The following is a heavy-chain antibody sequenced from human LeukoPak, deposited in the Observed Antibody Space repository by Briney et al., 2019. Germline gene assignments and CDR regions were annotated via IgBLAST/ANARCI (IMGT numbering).Heavy chain of an antibody. CDR1: GSTFSSYG. CDR2: ITSSGTYI. CDR3: ARDPYSGNYGNYYYYMDV. J-gene: IGHJ6*03. D-gene: IGHD1-26*01. V-gene: IGHV3-21*01. Sequence: PGGSLRLSCAASGSTFSSYGMSWVRQAPGKGLEWVSSITSSGTYIFYADSVKGRFTISRDNAKNSLYLQMNSLGPEDTAVYYCARDPYSGNYGNYYYYMDVWGKGTTVTISS.